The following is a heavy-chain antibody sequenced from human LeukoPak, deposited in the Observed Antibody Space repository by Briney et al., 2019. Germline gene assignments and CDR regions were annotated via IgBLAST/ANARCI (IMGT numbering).Heavy chain of an antibody. J-gene: IGHJ5*02. V-gene: IGHV1-2*02. CDR1: GYTFTGQY. Sequence: ASVKVSCEASGYTFTGQYMHWVRQAPGQGLEWMGWINPNSGGTNYAQKFQGRVTMARDTSISTAYMELSSLRSDDTAVYYCARGSGRQQLWFDPWGQGTLVTVSS. D-gene: IGHD6-13*01. CDR2: INPNSGGT. CDR3: ARGSGRQQLWFDP.